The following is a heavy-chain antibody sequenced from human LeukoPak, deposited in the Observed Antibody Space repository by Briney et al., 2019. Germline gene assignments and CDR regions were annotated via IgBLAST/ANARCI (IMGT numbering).Heavy chain of an antibody. CDR3: ARAGVSIAVASNYYYYGMDV. Sequence: ASVNVSCKASGYTFTSYGICWVRQAPGQGLEWMGWISAYNGNTNYAQNFRGRVTMTTDTSTSTAYMELRSLRSDDTAVYFCARAGVSIAVASNYYYYGMDVWGQGTTVTVSS. CDR2: ISAYNGNT. J-gene: IGHJ6*02. V-gene: IGHV1-18*01. D-gene: IGHD6-19*01. CDR1: GYTFTSYG.